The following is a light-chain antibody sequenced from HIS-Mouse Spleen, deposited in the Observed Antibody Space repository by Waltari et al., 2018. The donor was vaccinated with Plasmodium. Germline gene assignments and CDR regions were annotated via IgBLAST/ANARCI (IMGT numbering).Light chain of an antibody. CDR2: GAS. CDR1: QSVSRN. J-gene: IGKJ3*01. CDR3: QQYNNWSFT. Sequence: EIVMTQSPATLSVSPGERATTSCRASQSVSRNLAWYQQKPGKAPRLLIYGASTRATGIPARFSGSGSGTEFTLTISSLQSEDFAVYYCQQYNNWSFTFGPGTKVDIK. V-gene: IGKV3-15*01.